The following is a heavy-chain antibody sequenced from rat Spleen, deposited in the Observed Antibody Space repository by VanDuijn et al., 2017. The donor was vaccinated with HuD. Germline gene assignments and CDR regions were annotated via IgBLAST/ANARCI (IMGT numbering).Heavy chain of an antibody. D-gene: IGHD1-4*01. Sequence: EVQLVESGGGLVQPGGSLKLSCAASGFTFNNYGMAWVRQAPTKGLEWVATITYDVSSTYFRDSVKGRFTISRNNAKTTLYLQMDSLRSEDTATYYCARHGYGSYFDYWGQGVMVTVSS. V-gene: IGHV5-29*01. J-gene: IGHJ2*01. CDR3: ARHGYGSYFDY. CDR1: GFTFNNYG. CDR2: ITYDVSST.